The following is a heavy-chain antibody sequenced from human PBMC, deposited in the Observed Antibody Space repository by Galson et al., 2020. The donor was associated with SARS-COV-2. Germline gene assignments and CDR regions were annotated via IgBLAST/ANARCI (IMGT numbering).Heavy chain of an antibody. CDR2: IDWNGGST. CDR1: GFTFDDYG. V-gene: IGHV3-20*04. J-gene: IGHJ5*02. CDR3: ARVVVEATPSRYNWFDP. Sequence: GGSLKLAGPCAASGFTFDDYGMSWVRQAPGKGLEWVSGIDWNGGSTGYAHSVKGRFTISRDNAKNSLYLQMNSLRAEDTALYFCARVVVEATPSRYNWFDPWGLGTLVTVSS. D-gene: IGHD2-15*01.